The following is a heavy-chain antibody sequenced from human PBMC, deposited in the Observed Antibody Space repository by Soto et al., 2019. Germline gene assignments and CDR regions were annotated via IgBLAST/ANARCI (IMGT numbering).Heavy chain of an antibody. D-gene: IGHD6-19*01. Sequence: GGSLRLSCAASGFTFSSYSMNWVRQAPGKGLEWVSSISSSSSYIYYADSVKGRFTISRDNAKNSLYLQMNSLRAEDTAVYYCARPTIGWQHAFDIWGQGTMVTVSS. J-gene: IGHJ3*02. V-gene: IGHV3-21*01. CDR1: GFTFSSYS. CDR2: ISSSSSYI. CDR3: ARPTIGWQHAFDI.